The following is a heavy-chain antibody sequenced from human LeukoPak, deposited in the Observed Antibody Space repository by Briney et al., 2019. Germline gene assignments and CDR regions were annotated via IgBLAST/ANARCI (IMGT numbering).Heavy chain of an antibody. V-gene: IGHV3-7*05. J-gene: IGHJ3*02. CDR1: GLTFGDYW. Sequence: GGSLRLSCEASGLTFGDYWMTWGRQAPGKGLECVANIKQDGSENHYVDSVKGRFTISRDNAKNSLSLQMNSLRAEDTAVYYCATYWRYFDWLLSDIWGLGTMVTVSS. D-gene: IGHD3-9*01. CDR3: ATYWRYFDWLLSDI. CDR2: IKQDGSEN.